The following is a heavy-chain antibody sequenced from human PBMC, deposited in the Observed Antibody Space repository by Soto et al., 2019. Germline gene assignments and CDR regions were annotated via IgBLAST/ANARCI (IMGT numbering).Heavy chain of an antibody. D-gene: IGHD6-6*01. CDR1: GFTFSNYG. CDR2: MSKDGRKT. J-gene: IGHJ4*02. V-gene: IGHV3-30*18. Sequence: QVQLVESGGGVVQPGRSLRLSCAASGFTFSNYGLHWVRQAPGKGLEWVAVMSKDGRKTYYADSVQGRFTISRDNSKNTLSLQMNSLRTEDTAVYYCAKGGGSSFDYYFDYWGQGTLVTVSS. CDR3: AKGGGSSFDYYFDY.